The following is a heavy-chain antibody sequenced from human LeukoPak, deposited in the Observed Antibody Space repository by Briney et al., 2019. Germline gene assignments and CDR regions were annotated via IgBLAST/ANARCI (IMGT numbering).Heavy chain of an antibody. V-gene: IGHV4-59*08. D-gene: IGHD3-3*02. CDR1: GGSISSPY. CDR2: IYYGGST. J-gene: IGHJ4*02. Sequence: SETLSLTCTVSGGSISSPYWTWIRQPPGKGLEWIGYIYYGGSTDYSPSLKSRAIISLDTSKNQFSLHLTSVTAADTAVYYCARQLAGLAPPGFIDSWGQGTLVTVSS. CDR3: ARQLAGLAPPGFIDS.